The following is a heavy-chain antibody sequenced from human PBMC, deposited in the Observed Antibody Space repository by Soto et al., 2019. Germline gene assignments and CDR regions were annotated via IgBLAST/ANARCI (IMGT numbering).Heavy chain of an antibody. J-gene: IGHJ6*02. CDR3: ATYNWNVYAMDV. D-gene: IGHD1-1*01. CDR2: IFYVGNT. CDR1: GDSISGSSYY. Sequence: QLFLQESGPGLVRPSETLSLTCTVSGDSISGSSYYWGWIRQPPGKDLEWIGNIFYVGNTFYNPSIESRVSISVDTSKNQFSLKLRSVTAADTAVYYCATYNWNVYAMDVWGQGTTVTVSS. V-gene: IGHV4-39*01.